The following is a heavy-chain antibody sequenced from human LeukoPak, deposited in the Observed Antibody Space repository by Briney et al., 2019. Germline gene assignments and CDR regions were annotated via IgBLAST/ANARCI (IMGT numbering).Heavy chain of an antibody. CDR3: ARASLGELSDY. V-gene: IGHV3-11*05. Sequence: GGSLRLSCAASGFTFSDYYMSWIRQAPGKGLEWVSYISSSSSYTNYADSVKGRFTISRDNAKNSLYLQTNSLRAEDTAVYYCARASLGELSDYWGQGTLVTVSS. D-gene: IGHD3-16*02. J-gene: IGHJ4*02. CDR2: ISSSSSYT. CDR1: GFTFSDYY.